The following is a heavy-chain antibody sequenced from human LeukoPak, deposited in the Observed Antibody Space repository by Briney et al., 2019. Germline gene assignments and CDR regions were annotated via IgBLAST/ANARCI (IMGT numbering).Heavy chain of an antibody. Sequence: ASVKVSCKASGYTFTSYYMHWVRQAPGQGLEWMGWMNPNSGNTGYAQKFQGRVTITADESTSTAYMELSSLRSEDTAVYYCARESGRYMDVWGKGTTVTISS. CDR3: ARESGRYMDV. CDR1: GYTFTSYY. D-gene: IGHD3-10*01. CDR2: MNPNSGNT. J-gene: IGHJ6*03. V-gene: IGHV1-8*03.